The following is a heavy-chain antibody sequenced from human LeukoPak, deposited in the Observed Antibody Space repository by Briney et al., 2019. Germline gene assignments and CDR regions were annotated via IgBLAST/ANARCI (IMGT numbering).Heavy chain of an antibody. V-gene: IGHV1-2*02. CDR3: ARDRTRYCSSTSCPLDY. Sequence: GASVEVSCKASGYTFTGYYMHWVRQAPGQGLEWMGWINPNSGGTNYAQKFQGRVTMTRDTSITTAYMELSRLRSDDTAVYYCARDRTRYCSSTSCPLDYWGQGTLVTVSS. CDR1: GYTFTGYY. CDR2: INPNSGGT. D-gene: IGHD2-2*01. J-gene: IGHJ4*02.